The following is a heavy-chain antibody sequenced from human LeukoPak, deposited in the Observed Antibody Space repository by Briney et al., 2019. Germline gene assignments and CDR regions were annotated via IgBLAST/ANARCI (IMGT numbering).Heavy chain of an antibody. Sequence: GGSLRLSCAASGFTFSSYSMNWVRQAPGKGLEWVSYISSSSSSTIYYADSVKGRFTISRDNAKNSLYLQMNSLRAEDTAVYYCARVFRGYSYGYKDYWGQGTLVTVSS. V-gene: IGHV3-48*01. D-gene: IGHD5-18*01. CDR3: ARVFRGYSYGYKDY. CDR2: ISSSSSSTI. J-gene: IGHJ4*02. CDR1: GFTFSSYS.